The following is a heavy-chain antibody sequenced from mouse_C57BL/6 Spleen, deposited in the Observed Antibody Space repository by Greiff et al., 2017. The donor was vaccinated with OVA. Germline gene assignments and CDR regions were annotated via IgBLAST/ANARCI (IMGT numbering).Heavy chain of an antibody. Sequence: QVQLQQPGTELVKPGASVKLSCKASGYTFTSYWMHWVKQRPGQGLEWIGNINPSNGGTNYNEKFKSKTTLTVDKSSRTAYMQLSSLTSEDSAVYYCAREGYYSNYEDYWGQGTTLTVSS. CDR3: AREGYYSNYEDY. CDR2: INPSNGGT. CDR1: GYTFTSYW. D-gene: IGHD2-5*01. V-gene: IGHV1-53*01. J-gene: IGHJ2*01.